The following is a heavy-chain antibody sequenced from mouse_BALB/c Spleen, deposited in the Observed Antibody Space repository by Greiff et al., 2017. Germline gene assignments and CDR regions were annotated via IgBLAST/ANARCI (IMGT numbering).Heavy chain of an antibody. D-gene: IGHD1-2*01. Sequence: QVQLQQSGAELAKPGASVKMSCKASGYTFTSYWMHWVNQRPGQGLEWIGYINPSTGYTEYNQKFKDKATLTADKSSSTAYMQLSSLTSEDSAVYYCARASLLRLQDAMDYWGQGTSVTVSS. J-gene: IGHJ4*01. V-gene: IGHV1-7*01. CDR1: GYTFTSYW. CDR2: INPSTGYT. CDR3: ARASLLRLQDAMDY.